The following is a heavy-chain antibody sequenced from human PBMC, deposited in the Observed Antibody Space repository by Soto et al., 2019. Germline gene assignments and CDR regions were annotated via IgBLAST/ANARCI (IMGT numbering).Heavy chain of an antibody. CDR2: INPNSGGT. V-gene: IGHV1-2*04. D-gene: IGHD2-2*01. CDR3: ARGGGEIVVVPAVPDAFDI. Sequence: GASVKVSCKASGYTFTGYYMHWVRQAPGQGLEWMGWINPNSGGTNYAQKFQGWVTMTRDTSISTAYMELSRLRSDDTAVYYCARGGGEIVVVPAVPDAFDIWGQGTMVTVSS. J-gene: IGHJ3*02. CDR1: GYTFTGYY.